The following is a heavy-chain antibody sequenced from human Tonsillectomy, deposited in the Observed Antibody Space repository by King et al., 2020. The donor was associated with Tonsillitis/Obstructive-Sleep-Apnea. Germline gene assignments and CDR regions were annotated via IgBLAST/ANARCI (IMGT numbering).Heavy chain of an antibody. Sequence: QLQKSGPGLVKPSETLSLTCTVSGGSISSYYWSWLRQPPGKGLEWIGYIYYSGSTNYNPSLKSRVTISVDTSKNQFSLKLSSVTAADTAVYYCARGSRRRTATQYYYGSGSYVLDYWGQGTLVTVSS. CDR3: ARGSRRRTATQYYYGSGSYVLDY. CDR2: IYYSGST. V-gene: IGHV4-59*01. D-gene: IGHD3-10*01. CDR1: GGSISSYY. J-gene: IGHJ4*02.